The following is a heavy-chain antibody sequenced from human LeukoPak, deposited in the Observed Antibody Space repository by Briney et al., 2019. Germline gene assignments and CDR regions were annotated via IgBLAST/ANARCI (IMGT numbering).Heavy chain of an antibody. D-gene: IGHD2-2*01. V-gene: IGHV3-20*04. Sequence: GGSLRLSCAASGFAFDEYGMSWVRQAPGKGLEGVSGINWNGGSTGYADSVKGRFIISRDNAKNSLYLQMNSLRAEDTALYYCARTPTSCYVCSDAFDIWGQGTMVTVSS. CDR3: ARTPTSCYVCSDAFDI. CDR2: INWNGGST. CDR1: GFAFDEYG. J-gene: IGHJ3*02.